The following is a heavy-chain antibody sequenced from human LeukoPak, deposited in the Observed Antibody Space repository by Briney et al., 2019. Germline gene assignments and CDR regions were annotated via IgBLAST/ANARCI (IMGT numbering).Heavy chain of an antibody. J-gene: IGHJ5*02. CDR3: AKGSSSFDP. D-gene: IGHD6-13*01. CDR2: ISGSGGST. CDR1: GFTVSSNY. Sequence: PGGSLRLSCAASGFTVSSNYMTWVRQAPGKGLEWVSAISGSGGSTYYAGSVKGRFTISRDNSKNTLYLQMNSLRAEDTAVYYCAKGSSSFDPWGQGTLVTVSS. V-gene: IGHV3-23*01.